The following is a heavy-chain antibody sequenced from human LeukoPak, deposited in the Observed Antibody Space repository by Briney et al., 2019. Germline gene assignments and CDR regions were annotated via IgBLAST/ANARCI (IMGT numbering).Heavy chain of an antibody. V-gene: IGHV1-2*02. Sequence: ASVKVSCKASGYTFTGYFMHWVRQAPGQGLEWMGWINPNSGGTNYAQKFQGRVTMTRDTSISTAYMELSRLRSDDTAVYYCASSPDTISYFDYWGQGTLVTVSS. CDR1: GYTFTGYF. D-gene: IGHD3-9*01. CDR2: INPNSGGT. J-gene: IGHJ4*02. CDR3: ASSPDTISYFDY.